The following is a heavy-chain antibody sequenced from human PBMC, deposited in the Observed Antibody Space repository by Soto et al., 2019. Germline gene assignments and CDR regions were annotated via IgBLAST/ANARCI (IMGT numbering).Heavy chain of an antibody. V-gene: IGHV3-23*01. CDR3: ARRGSGSYYDY. J-gene: IGHJ4*02. D-gene: IGHD1-26*01. Sequence: EVQLLESGGGLVQPGGSLRLSCAASGFTFSSYAMSWVRQAPGKGLEWVSVISGSGDSTYYADSVKGRFTISRDNSKNTLYRQMNSLRAEDTAVYYCARRGSGSYYDYWGQGTLGTVSS. CDR1: GFTFSSYA. CDR2: ISGSGDST.